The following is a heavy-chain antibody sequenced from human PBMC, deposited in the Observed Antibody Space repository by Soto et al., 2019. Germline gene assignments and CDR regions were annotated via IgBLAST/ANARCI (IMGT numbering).Heavy chain of an antibody. V-gene: IGHV1-46*03. CDR3: ASPRGAWDALLDRFFDF. CDR1: GYTFTTYY. D-gene: IGHD1-1*01. J-gene: IGHJ2*01. CDR2: INPSGGST. Sequence: GASVKVSCKASGYTFTTYYMYWVRQAPGQGLEWMGIINPSGGSTSFAQKFQGRVTMTRDTSTSTVYMELISLTTDDTVVYFCASPRGAWDALLDRFFDFWGRGTLVTVSS.